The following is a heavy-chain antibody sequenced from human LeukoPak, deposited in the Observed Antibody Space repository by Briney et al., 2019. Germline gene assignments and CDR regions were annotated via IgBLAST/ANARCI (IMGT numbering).Heavy chain of an antibody. J-gene: IGHJ3*02. CDR3: AKDVPRITMIVVARRRLGAFDI. D-gene: IGHD3-22*01. V-gene: IGHV3-23*01. Sequence: GGSLRLSCAASGFTFSSYAMSWVRXXXXXXXXXXXXXXXXXXXTYYADSVKGRFTISRDNSKNTLYLQMNSLRAEDTAVYYCAKDVPRITMIVVARRRLGAFDIWGQGTMVTVSS. CDR2: XXXXXXXT. CDR1: GFTFSSYA.